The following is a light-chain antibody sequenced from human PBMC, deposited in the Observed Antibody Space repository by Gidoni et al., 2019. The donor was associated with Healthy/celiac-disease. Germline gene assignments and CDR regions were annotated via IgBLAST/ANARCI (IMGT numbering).Light chain of an antibody. CDR2: SNN. CDR3: AAWDDSLSGYV. CDR1: SSNIGSNY. V-gene: IGLV1-47*02. J-gene: IGLJ1*01. Sequence: QSVLTQPPSASGTPGQRVTISCSGSSSNIGSNYVYWYQQLPGTAPKLLISSNNQRPSGVPDRCSGSKSGTSASLAISGLRSEDEADYYCAAWDDSLSGYVFGTGTKVTVL.